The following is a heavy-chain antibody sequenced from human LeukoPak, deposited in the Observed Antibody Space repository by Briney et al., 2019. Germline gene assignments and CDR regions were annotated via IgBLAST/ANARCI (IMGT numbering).Heavy chain of an antibody. V-gene: IGHV3-23*01. CDR3: AKFPRSSTSCYEARHRWFDP. CDR2: MSGSGGTT. J-gene: IGHJ5*02. D-gene: IGHD2-2*01. CDR1: GFTFSGYA. Sequence: GGSLRLSCVASGFTFSGYAMSWVRQAPGKGLEWVSGMSGSGGTTYYADSVKGRFTISRDNAKNMLFLQMNSLRAEDTAIYYCAKFPRSSTSCYEARHRWFDPWGQGTLVTVSS.